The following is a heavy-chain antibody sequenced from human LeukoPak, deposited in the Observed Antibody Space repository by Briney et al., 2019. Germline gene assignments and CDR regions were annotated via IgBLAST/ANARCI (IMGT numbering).Heavy chain of an antibody. CDR2: INPNSGGT. CDR3: ARDSGQWLVRRRLKYYFDY. V-gene: IGHV1-2*02. D-gene: IGHD6-19*01. CDR1: GYTFTGYY. J-gene: IGHJ4*02. Sequence: ASVRVSCTASGYTFTGYYMHWVRQAPGQGLEWMGWINPNSGGTNYAQTFQGRVTMTRDTSISTAYMELSRLRSDDTAVYYCARDSGQWLVRRRLKYYFDYWGQGTLATVSS.